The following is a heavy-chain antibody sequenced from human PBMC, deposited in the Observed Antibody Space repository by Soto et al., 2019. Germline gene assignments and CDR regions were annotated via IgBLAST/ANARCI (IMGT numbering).Heavy chain of an antibody. J-gene: IGHJ4*02. D-gene: IGHD6-19*01. CDR3: GRRGTYSSGWAY. V-gene: IGHV5-51*01. CDR1: GNIFSSYW. CDR2: THGGDANT. Sequence: EVQLVQSGAEVKKPGESLKIACKDSGNIFSSYWIGRVCQMPGKGLGWMGITHGGDANTRYSPSSEGQITIPTDKCINNGSRQWSRLKASDTAMYYGGRRGTYSSGWAYWGQGTLVTVSS.